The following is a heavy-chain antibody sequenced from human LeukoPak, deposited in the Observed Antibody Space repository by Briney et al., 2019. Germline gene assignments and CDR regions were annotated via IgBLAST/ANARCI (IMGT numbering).Heavy chain of an antibody. J-gene: IGHJ3*02. Sequence: NPSETLSLTCAVSGGSISSGGYSWSWIRQPPGKGLEWIGYIYYSGSTYYNPSLKSRVTISVDTSKNQFSLKLSSVTAADTAVYYCARDRYCSGGSCYPDAFDIWGQGTMVTVSS. CDR2: IYYSGST. CDR3: ARDRYCSGGSCYPDAFDI. CDR1: GGSISSGGYS. D-gene: IGHD2-15*01. V-gene: IGHV4-30-4*07.